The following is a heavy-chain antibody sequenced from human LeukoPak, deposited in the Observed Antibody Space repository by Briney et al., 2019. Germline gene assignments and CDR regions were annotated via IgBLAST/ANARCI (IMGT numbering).Heavy chain of an antibody. D-gene: IGHD2-2*01. CDR2: IINDGSYT. CDR1: GFTFSPVW. Sequence: QTGGSLRLSCAASGFTFSPVWMHWVRQAPGKGLMWVSHIINDGSYTTYADSVKGRFTISRDNAKNTVYLQMNSLRAEDTAVYYRATDDKYAPSSWGQGTLVTVSS. V-gene: IGHV3-74*01. J-gene: IGHJ5*02. CDR3: ATDDKYAPSS.